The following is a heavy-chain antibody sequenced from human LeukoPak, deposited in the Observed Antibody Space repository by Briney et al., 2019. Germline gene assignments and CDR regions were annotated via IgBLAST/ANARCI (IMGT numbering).Heavy chain of an antibody. Sequence: SVKVSCKASGGTYSSYAISWVRQAPGQGLEWMGGIIPIFGTANYAQKFQGRVTITADESTSTAYMELSSLRSEDTAVYYCARGPAKLLWFGELLKFWGQGTLVTVSS. CDR2: IIPIFGTA. J-gene: IGHJ4*02. CDR3: ARGPAKLLWFGELLKF. V-gene: IGHV1-69*13. D-gene: IGHD3-10*01. CDR1: GGTYSSYA.